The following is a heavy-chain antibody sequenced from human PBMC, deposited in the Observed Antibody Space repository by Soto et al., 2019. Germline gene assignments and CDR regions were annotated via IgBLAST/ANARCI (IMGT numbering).Heavy chain of an antibody. Sequence: QVHLVESGGGVVQPGTSLRLSCAASGFSFSDYGMHWGRQAPGKGLEWLTIIWFDASHEYYADSVKGRFTISRDNSNNTLYLQLNSLTADDTAMYFCARDQGRATADGPLGNGLDVWGQGTAVTVSS. CDR2: IWFDASHE. D-gene: IGHD6-13*01. CDR1: GFSFSDYG. J-gene: IGHJ6*02. V-gene: IGHV3-33*01. CDR3: ARDQGRATADGPLGNGLDV.